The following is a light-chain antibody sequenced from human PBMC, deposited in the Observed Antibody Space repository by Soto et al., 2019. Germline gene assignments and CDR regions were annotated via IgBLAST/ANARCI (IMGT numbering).Light chain of an antibody. CDR2: WAS. CDR3: QQYYKTPLT. Sequence: DIVMTQSPDSLAVSLGERATINCKSSQSVLYSSENKNYLAWYQQKPGQSPKLLFYWASTRESGVPARFSGSGSGTDFSLTISSLQAEDVAVYFCQQYYKTPLTFGGGTKVEIK. J-gene: IGKJ4*01. CDR1: QSVLYSSENKNY. V-gene: IGKV4-1*01.